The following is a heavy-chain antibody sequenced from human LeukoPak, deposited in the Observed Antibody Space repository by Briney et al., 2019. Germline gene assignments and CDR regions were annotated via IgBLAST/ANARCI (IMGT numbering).Heavy chain of an antibody. CDR1: GGTFSSYA. Sequence: SVKVSCKASGGTFSSYAISWVRQAPGQGLEWMGGIIPIFGTANYAQKFQGRVTMTRDTSTSTVYMELSSLRSEDTAVYYCARDTPQSTNYGSGSYYAFDYWGQGTLVTVSS. CDR3: ARDTPQSTNYGSGSYYAFDY. CDR2: IIPIFGTA. D-gene: IGHD3-10*01. V-gene: IGHV1-69*05. J-gene: IGHJ4*02.